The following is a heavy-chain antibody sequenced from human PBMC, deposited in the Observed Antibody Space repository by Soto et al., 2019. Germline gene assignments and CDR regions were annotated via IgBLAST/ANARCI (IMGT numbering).Heavy chain of an antibody. J-gene: IGHJ4*02. V-gene: IGHV3-66*01. Sequence: EVQLVESGGGLVQPGGSLRLSCAASGFTVSSNYMSWVRQAPGKGLEWVSVIYSGGSTYYADSVKGRFTISRDNSKNTLSLQMTSLRAEDTGVYYCASLKSIAAAGSIGYWGQGTLVTVSS. CDR3: ASLKSIAAAGSIGY. CDR2: IYSGGST. CDR1: GFTVSSNY. D-gene: IGHD6-13*01.